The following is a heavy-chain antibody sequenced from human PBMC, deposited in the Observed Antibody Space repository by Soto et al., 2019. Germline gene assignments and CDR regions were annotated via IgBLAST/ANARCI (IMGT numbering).Heavy chain of an antibody. CDR3: ARDLDGRWGGARYYYVMDV. D-gene: IGHD3-10*01. CDR1: GYTFTSYG. CDR2: ISAYNGNT. J-gene: IGHJ6*02. Sequence: QVQLVQSGAEVKKPGASVKVSCKASGYTFTSYGISWVRQAPGQGLEWMGWISAYNGNTNYAQKLQGRVTMTTDTSTSIVYMVLRSLRSDDTAVYYCARDLDGRWGGARYYYVMDVWGQGTTVTVSS. V-gene: IGHV1-18*01.